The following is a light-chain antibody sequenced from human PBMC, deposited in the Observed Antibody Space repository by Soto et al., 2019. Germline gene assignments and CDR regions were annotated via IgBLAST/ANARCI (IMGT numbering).Light chain of an antibody. CDR1: QSVRSGY. CDR3: QQYGSSPFT. Sequence: EIVLTQSPATLSLSPGDKAPLSSRASQSVRSGYFAWYQQKPGQPPRVILFGVSTRATAIPDRFSGSGSGTDFTLTISRLEPEDFAVYYCQQYGSSPFTFGPGTKVDIK. J-gene: IGKJ3*01. V-gene: IGKV3-20*01. CDR2: GVS.